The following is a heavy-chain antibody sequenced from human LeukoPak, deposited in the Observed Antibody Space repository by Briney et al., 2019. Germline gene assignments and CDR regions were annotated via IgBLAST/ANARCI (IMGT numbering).Heavy chain of an antibody. V-gene: IGHV3-64*01. Sequence: GGSLRLSCVASGFSFSTYTMRWVRQAPGKGLEYVSSITSNGGNKDYANSVKGRFTISRDNYKNTVYLQMGSLRAEDMAVYYCAREYCTTNNCYNWGLGYWGQGTLVAVSS. J-gene: IGHJ4*02. CDR3: AREYCTTNNCYNWGLGY. CDR1: GFSFSTYT. CDR2: ITSNGGNK. D-gene: IGHD2-2*02.